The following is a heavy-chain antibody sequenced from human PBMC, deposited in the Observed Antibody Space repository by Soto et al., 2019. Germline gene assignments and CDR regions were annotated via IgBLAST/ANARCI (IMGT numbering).Heavy chain of an antibody. CDR3: ASRFPLRSMVRGVIINQAYDY. D-gene: IGHD3-10*01. Sequence: PSETLSLTCTVSGGSMSSGGYSWNWIRQPPGRGLEWIGYIYHVGSTYYNPSLKSRVTISVDTSKNQFSLKLSSVTAADTAVYYCASRFPLRSMVRGVIINQAYDYWGQGTLVTVSS. CDR2: IYHVGST. CDR1: GGSMSSGGYS. J-gene: IGHJ4*02. V-gene: IGHV4-30-2*01.